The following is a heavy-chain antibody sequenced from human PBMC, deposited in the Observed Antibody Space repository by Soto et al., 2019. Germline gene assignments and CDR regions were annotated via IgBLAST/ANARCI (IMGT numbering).Heavy chain of an antibody. V-gene: IGHV4-4*07. J-gene: IGHJ6*02. CDR1: GGSISSYY. CDR3: ARGSSWGIYYYGMDV. Sequence: SETLSLTCPVSGGSISSYYWSWIRQPAGKVLEWIGRIYNSGSTNYSPSLKSRVTMSVDTSKNQFSLKLSSVTAADTAVYYCARGSSWGIYYYGMDVWGQGTTVTVS. D-gene: IGHD6-13*01. CDR2: IYNSGST.